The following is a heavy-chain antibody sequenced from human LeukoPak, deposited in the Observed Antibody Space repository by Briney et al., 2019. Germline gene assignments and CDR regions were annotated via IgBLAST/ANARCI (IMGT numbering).Heavy chain of an antibody. V-gene: IGHV3-30-3*01. D-gene: IGHD6-13*01. Sequence: PGRSLRLSCAASGFTFSSYAMHWVRQAPGKGLEWVAVISYDGSNKYYADSVKGRFTISRDNSKNTLYLQMNSLRAEDTAVYYCARTGKYSRSWVSPFDYWGQGTRVTVSS. CDR1: GFTFSSYA. CDR2: ISYDGSNK. J-gene: IGHJ4*02. CDR3: ARTGKYSRSWVSPFDY.